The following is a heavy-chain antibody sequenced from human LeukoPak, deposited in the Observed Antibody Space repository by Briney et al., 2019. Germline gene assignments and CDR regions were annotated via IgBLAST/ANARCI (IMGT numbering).Heavy chain of an antibody. CDR1: GYTFSDYY. CDR3: ARERGRELLRGNWFDP. V-gene: IGHV1-2*02. Sequence: GASVKVSCKTSGYTFSDYYIHWIRQAPGRGLEWVGWINPNSGDTDYAQKFQGRVTMTRDTSINTAYMEVSRLRSDDTAVYYCARERGRELLRGNWFDPWGQGTLVTVSS. CDR2: INPNSGDT. D-gene: IGHD1-26*01. J-gene: IGHJ5*02.